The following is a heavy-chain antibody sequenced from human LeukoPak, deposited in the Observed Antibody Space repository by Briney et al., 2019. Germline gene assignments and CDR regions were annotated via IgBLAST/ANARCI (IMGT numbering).Heavy chain of an antibody. V-gene: IGHV3-13*01. D-gene: IGHD3-22*01. CDR2: IGTLGDT. Sequence: PGGSLRLSCAASGFTFSSYDMHWVRQATGKGLEWVSAIGTLGDTDYPDSVKGRFTISRENAKNSLYLQMNNVRAGDTAVYYCTRGRNSNYYDSSGYCPYWGQGTLVTVSS. CDR3: TRGRNSNYYDSSGYCPY. CDR1: GFTFSSYD. J-gene: IGHJ4*02.